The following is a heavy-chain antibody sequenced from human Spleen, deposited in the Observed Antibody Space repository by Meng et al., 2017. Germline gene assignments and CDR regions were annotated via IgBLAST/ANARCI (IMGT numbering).Heavy chain of an antibody. Sequence: ASVKVSCKPSGYNFPDYYIQCVRRAPGQGVEWMVRINPKSGDTHYAQKFQARVTMTGDTSISTAYMVLISLRSEDTVVYYCARGHYNGSGSSKYKDYRYGMDVWGQGTTVTVSS. CDR3: ARGHYNGSGSSKYKDYRYGMDV. CDR2: INPKSGDT. J-gene: IGHJ6*02. D-gene: IGHD3-10*01. CDR1: GYNFPDYY. V-gene: IGHV1-2*05.